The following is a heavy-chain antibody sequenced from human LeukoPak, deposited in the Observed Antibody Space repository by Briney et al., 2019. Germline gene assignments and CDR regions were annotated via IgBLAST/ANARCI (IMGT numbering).Heavy chain of an antibody. Sequence: KPGGSLRLSCAASGFTFSSYSMNWVRQAPGKGLEWVSSISSSSSSYIYYADSVKGRFTISRDNAKNSLYLQMNSLRAEDTAVYYCAREDYSNFHPRDDYWGQGTLVTVSS. D-gene: IGHD4-11*01. CDR2: ISSSSSSYI. CDR3: AREDYSNFHPRDDY. V-gene: IGHV3-21*01. J-gene: IGHJ4*02. CDR1: GFTFSSYS.